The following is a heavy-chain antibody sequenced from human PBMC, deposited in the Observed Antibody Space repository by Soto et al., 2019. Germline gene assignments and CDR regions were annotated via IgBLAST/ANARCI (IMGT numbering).Heavy chain of an antibody. J-gene: IGHJ6*02. CDR3: IQRRCGGDCIQSYASYYYYGMDV. V-gene: IGHV2-5*02. CDR1: AFSLSTGGVG. D-gene: IGHD2-21*02. Sequence: QITLKESGPTLVKPTQTLTLTCTFSAFSLSTGGVGVGWIRQPPGKALEWLALIYWDDDKRYSPSLRSMLTITQDTSKTQVVLTMTNMDPVETATYSCIQRRCGGDCIQSYASYYYYGMDVWGPGTTVTVSS. CDR2: IYWDDDK.